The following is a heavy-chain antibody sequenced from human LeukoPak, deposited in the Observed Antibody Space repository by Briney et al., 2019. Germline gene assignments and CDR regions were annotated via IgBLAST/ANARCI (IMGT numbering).Heavy chain of an antibody. CDR1: GGSISSYH. V-gene: IGHV4-59*01. CDR3: AREGSVRIVGYYGMDV. CDR2: IYYSGTT. D-gene: IGHD1-26*01. Sequence: SETLSLTCTVSGGSISSYHWSWIRQPPGKGLEWIGYIYYSGTTSYNPSLKSRVTISVDTSKNQFSLKMRSVTGADTAVYYCAREGSVRIVGYYGMDVWGQGTTVTVSS. J-gene: IGHJ6*02.